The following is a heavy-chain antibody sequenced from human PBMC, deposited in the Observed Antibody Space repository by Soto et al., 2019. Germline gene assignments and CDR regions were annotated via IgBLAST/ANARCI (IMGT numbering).Heavy chain of an antibody. CDR2: IYYSGST. D-gene: IGHD3-22*01. CDR1: GGSISSSSYY. CDR3: VVVITTAYFDY. Sequence: SETLSLTCTVSGGSISSSSYYWGWIRQPPGKGLEWIGSIYYSGSTYYNPSLKSRVTISVDTSKNQFSLKLSSVTAADTAVYRGVVVITTAYFDYWGQGTLVTVS. J-gene: IGHJ4*02. V-gene: IGHV4-39*01.